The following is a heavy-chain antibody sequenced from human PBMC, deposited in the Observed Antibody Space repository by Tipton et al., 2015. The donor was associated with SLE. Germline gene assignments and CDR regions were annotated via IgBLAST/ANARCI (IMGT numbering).Heavy chain of an antibody. V-gene: IGHV4-31*03. J-gene: IGHJ3*01. CDR2: MHFSGNT. D-gene: IGHD3-16*01. Sequence: TLSLTCSVSGVSINSGGNYWSWIRRYPGKGLEWIGYMHFSGNTYYNPSLKRRVIISPDTSDNHFSLKLTSVTAADTAVYYCARARGEFRGDTFDVWGQGTLVNVSS. CDR1: GVSINSGGNY. CDR3: ARARGEFRGDTFDV.